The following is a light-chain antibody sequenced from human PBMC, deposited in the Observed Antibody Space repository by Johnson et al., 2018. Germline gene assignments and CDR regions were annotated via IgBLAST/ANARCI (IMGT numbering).Light chain of an antibody. J-gene: IGLJ1*01. CDR2: ENN. CDR3: GTWGSSLRAGNV. V-gene: IGLV1-51*02. Sequence: QSVLTQPPSVSAAPGQKVTISCSGSSSNIGNNYVSWYQQLPGTAPKLLIYENNKRPSGIPARFSGSKSGTSATLGITGLQTGDEADYYGGTWGSSLRAGNVFGTGTKVTVL. CDR1: SSNIGNNY.